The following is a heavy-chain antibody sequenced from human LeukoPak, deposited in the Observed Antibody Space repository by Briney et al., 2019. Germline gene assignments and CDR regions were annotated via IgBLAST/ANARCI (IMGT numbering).Heavy chain of an antibody. J-gene: IGHJ4*02. CDR3: ARHRPSYGDFDY. V-gene: IGHV4-59*08. CDR1: GGSISSYY. D-gene: IGHD3-10*01. Sequence: SETLSLTCTVSGGSISSYYWSWIRQPPGKGLEWVGYIYYSGSTNYNPSLKSRVTISVDTSKNQFSLKLSSVTAADTAVYYCARHRPSYGDFDYWGQGTLVTVSS. CDR2: IYYSGST.